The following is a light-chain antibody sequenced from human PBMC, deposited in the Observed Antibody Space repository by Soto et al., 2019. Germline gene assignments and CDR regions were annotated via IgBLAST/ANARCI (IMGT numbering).Light chain of an antibody. CDR3: SPPTSSSTSSV. V-gene: IGLV2-14*01. CDR1: SSDVGGYNY. Sequence: QSALTQAAAVSGSPGQSITISCTGTSSDVGGYNYFAWYQQRPGKAPKLMIYDVSNPASGVSTRFSGSKSANTASLPISALQAVAKADYYCSPPTSSSTSSVFGPGPTVNVL. J-gene: IGLJ1*01. CDR2: DVS.